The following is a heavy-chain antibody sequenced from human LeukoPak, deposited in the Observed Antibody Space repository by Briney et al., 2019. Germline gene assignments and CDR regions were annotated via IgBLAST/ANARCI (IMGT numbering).Heavy chain of an antibody. CDR1: RXTFSPYW. V-gene: IGHV3-74*01. Sequence: GGSLRLSCAASRXTFSPYWMHWVRQAPGKGQVWVSRINGDGSSTTYADSVKGRFTISRDNAKNTLYLQMNSLRAEDTAVYYCARDKAYGMDVWGQGTTVTVSS. CDR2: INGDGSST. CDR3: ARDKAYGMDV. J-gene: IGHJ6*02.